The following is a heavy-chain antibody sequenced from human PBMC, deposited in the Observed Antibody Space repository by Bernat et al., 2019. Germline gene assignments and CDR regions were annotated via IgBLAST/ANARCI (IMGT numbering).Heavy chain of an antibody. D-gene: IGHD1-26*01. V-gene: IGHV3-66*01. CDR2: IYSGGST. Sequence: EVQLVESGGGLVQPGGSLRLSCAASGFTVSSNYMSWVRQAPGKGLEWVSVIYSGGSTYYADSVKGRFTISRDNSKNTLYLQMNSLRAEDMAVYYCARGHRAPPYYYYMDVWGKGTTVTVSS. CDR3: ARGHRAPPYYYYMDV. CDR1: GFTVSSNY. J-gene: IGHJ6*03.